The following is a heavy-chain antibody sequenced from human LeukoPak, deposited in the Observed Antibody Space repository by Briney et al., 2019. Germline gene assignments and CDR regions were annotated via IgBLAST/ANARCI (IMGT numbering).Heavy chain of an antibody. CDR1: LLNFQITL. J-gene: IGHJ4*02. CDR3: AKVETHSYFDY. V-gene: IGHV3-23*01. CDR2: TLYGGTTI. Sequence: GGSLRHTRVDCLLNFQITLINCVCPAPGKGVECISETLYGGTTIYYAAAVKSGFTLSRDKARNNLYLQMDSQRAGDRDVHYCAKVETHSYFDYWGQGALASVSS.